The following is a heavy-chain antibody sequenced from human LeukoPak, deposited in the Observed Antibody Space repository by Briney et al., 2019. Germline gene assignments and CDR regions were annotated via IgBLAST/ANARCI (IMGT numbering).Heavy chain of an antibody. D-gene: IGHD6-6*01. CDR1: GYTFTSYG. J-gene: IGHJ4*02. Sequence: ASVKVSCKASGYTFTSYGISWVRQAPGQGLEWMGWISAYNGNTNYAQKLQGRVTMTTDTSTSTAYMELRSLRSDDTAVYYCARVVRSKDPDYYFDYWGQGTLVTASS. V-gene: IGHV1-18*01. CDR3: ARVVRSKDPDYYFDY. CDR2: ISAYNGNT.